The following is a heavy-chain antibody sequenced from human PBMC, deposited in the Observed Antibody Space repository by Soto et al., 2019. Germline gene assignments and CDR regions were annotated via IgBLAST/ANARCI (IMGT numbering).Heavy chain of an antibody. CDR1: GFTFSSYA. D-gene: IGHD1-1*01. J-gene: IGHJ6*02. V-gene: IGHV3-23*01. CDR3: AKQQGPGTPYYYAMDV. CDR2: LSGSGGST. Sequence: GGSLRLSCAASGFTFSSYAMTWVRQAPGKGLEWVSTLSGSGGSTYYAASVKGRFTISRDNSKDTLYLEMSGLRGEDTAVYFCAKQQGPGTPYYYAMDVWGQGTAVTVSS.